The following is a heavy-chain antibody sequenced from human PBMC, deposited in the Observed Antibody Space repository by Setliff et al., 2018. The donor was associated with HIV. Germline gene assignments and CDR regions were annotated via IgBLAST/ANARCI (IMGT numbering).Heavy chain of an antibody. D-gene: IGHD6-19*01. Sequence: TGGSLRLSCAASGFTFSSYSMNWVRQAPGKGLEWVSYISSSSSSIYHADSVKGRFTISRDNSKNTLYLQMNSLRADDTAVYYCAKNLYRSPWSPLDYWGQGTLVTVSS. CDR3: AKNLYRSPWSPLDY. CDR2: ISSSSSSI. CDR1: GFTFSSYS. V-gene: IGHV3-48*01. J-gene: IGHJ4*02.